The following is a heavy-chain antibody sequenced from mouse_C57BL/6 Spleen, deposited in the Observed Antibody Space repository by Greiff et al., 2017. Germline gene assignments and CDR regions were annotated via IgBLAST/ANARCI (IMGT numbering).Heavy chain of an antibody. Sequence: QVQLQQSGAELVRPGASVKLSCKASGYTFTDYYINWVKQRPGQGLEWIARIYPGSGNTYYNEKFKGKATLTAEKSSSTAYMQLSSLTSEDSAVYFCAREGLRPYYYAMDYWGQGTSVTVSS. D-gene: IGHD2-4*01. J-gene: IGHJ4*01. CDR1: GYTFTDYY. CDR2: IYPGSGNT. CDR3: AREGLRPYYYAMDY. V-gene: IGHV1-76*01.